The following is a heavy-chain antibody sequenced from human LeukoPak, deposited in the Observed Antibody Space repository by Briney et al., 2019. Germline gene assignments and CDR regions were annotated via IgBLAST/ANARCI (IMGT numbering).Heavy chain of an antibody. Sequence: GESLRISCKGSGYSFTSYWISWVRQMPGKGLEWMGRIYPSDSYTNYSPSFQGHVTISADKSISTAYQQWSSLKASDTAMYYCARSPSVVVAATIDAFDIWGQGTMVTVSS. CDR3: ARSPSVVVAATIDAFDI. V-gene: IGHV5-10-1*01. J-gene: IGHJ3*02. CDR1: GYSFTSYW. D-gene: IGHD2-15*01. CDR2: IYPSDSYT.